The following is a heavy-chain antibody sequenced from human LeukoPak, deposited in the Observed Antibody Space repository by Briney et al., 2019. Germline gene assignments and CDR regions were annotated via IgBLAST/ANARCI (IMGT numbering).Heavy chain of an antibody. Sequence: RPGGSLRLSCAASGFTVHNNYMNWVRQAPGKGLEWVSVIFSGGSTYYADSVKGRFTISRDNSKNTLYLQMNSLRAEDTAMYYCVRYHREVTTVFDIWGQGTMVTVSS. CDR2: IFSGGST. V-gene: IGHV3-66*01. CDR1: GFTVHNNY. J-gene: IGHJ3*02. CDR3: VRYHREVTTVFDI. D-gene: IGHD4-11*01.